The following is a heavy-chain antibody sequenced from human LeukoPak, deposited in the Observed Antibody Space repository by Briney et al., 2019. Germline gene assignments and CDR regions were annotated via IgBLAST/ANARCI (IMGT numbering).Heavy chain of an antibody. CDR2: IYSGGNT. CDR1: GFTVSSNS. V-gene: IGHV3-53*01. CDR3: ARRAGEYSHPYDY. D-gene: IGHD2-15*01. Sequence: PGRSLRLSCTVSGFTVSSNSWSWVRQAPGKGLEWVSFIYSGGNTHSSDSVKGRFTISRDNSKNTLYLQMNSLRAEDTAIYYCARRAGEYSHPYDYWGQGTLVTVSS. J-gene: IGHJ4*02.